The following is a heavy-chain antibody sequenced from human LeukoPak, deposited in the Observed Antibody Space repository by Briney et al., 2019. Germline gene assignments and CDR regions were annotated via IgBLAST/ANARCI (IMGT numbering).Heavy chain of an antibody. Sequence: PGGSLRLSCAASGFTFSSYAMSWVRRAPGKGLEWVSAISGSGGSTYYADSVRGRFTISRDNSKNTLYLQMNSLRAEDTAVYYCASRHGYSYGYRATIEAFDIWGQGTMVTVSS. CDR3: ASRHGYSYGYRATIEAFDI. V-gene: IGHV3-23*01. J-gene: IGHJ3*02. D-gene: IGHD5-18*01. CDR1: GFTFSSYA. CDR2: ISGSGGST.